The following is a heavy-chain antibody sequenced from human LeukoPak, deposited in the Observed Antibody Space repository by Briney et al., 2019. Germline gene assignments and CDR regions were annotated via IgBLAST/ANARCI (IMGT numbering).Heavy chain of an antibody. CDR3: ARSPGGWFDP. CDR2: IKQDGSEK. D-gene: IGHD3-16*01. V-gene: IGHV3-7*01. Sequence: PGGSLRLSCAASGFTFSSYAMSWVRQAPGKGLEWVANIKQDGSEKYYVDSVKGRFTVSRDNAKNSLYLQMNSLRAEDTAVYYCARSPGGWFDPWGQGTLVTVSS. CDR1: GFTFSSYA. J-gene: IGHJ5*02.